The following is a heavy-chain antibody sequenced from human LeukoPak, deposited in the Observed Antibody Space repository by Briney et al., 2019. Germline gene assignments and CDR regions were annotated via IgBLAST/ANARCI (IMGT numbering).Heavy chain of an antibody. V-gene: IGHV3-23*01. J-gene: IGHJ6*03. CDR2: ISGSGGST. D-gene: IGHD5-18*01. CDR3: AKAYSFDFGHNVGDYYYYMDV. CDR1: GFTFSSNA. Sequence: PGGSLRLSCAASGFTFSSNAMSWVRQAPGKGLEWVSAISGSGGSTYYADSVKGRFTISRDNSKNTLYLQMNSLRAEDTAVYYCAKAYSFDFGHNVGDYYYYMDVWGKGTTVTISS.